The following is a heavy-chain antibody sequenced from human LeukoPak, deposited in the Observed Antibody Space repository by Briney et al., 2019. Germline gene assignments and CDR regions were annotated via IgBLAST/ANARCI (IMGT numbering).Heavy chain of an antibody. CDR3: ARGSSLPPFDY. Sequence: GASVKVSCKASGYTFTSHYTHWVRQAPGQGLEWMGIIDPSGGSTSYSQNFQGRVAMTRDTSTSTVYLELSSLRSEDTAVYYCARGSSLPPFDYWGQGTLVTVSS. J-gene: IGHJ4*02. CDR2: IDPSGGST. CDR1: GYTFTSHY. V-gene: IGHV1-46*01. D-gene: IGHD5/OR15-5a*01.